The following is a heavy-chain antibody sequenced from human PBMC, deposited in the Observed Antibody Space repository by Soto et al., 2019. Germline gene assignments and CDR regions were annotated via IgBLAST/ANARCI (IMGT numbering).Heavy chain of an antibody. D-gene: IGHD1-1*01. CDR1: GGFVSSGNYY. Sequence: QVQLQQWGAGLLKPSETLSLTCAVYGGFVSSGNYYWSWIRQPPGKGLEWIGEMSHSGGTHFNPSLKSRVTISVDTSKSQFSLKMSSVTAADTALYYCARVERGTATTVVDAFDIWGPGTMVTVSS. V-gene: IGHV4-34*01. CDR2: MSHSGGT. J-gene: IGHJ3*02. CDR3: ARVERGTATTVVDAFDI.